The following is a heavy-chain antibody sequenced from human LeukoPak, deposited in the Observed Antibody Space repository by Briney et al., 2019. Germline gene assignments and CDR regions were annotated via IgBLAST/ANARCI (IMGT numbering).Heavy chain of an antibody. V-gene: IGHV4-34*01. CDR1: GGSFSGYY. D-gene: IGHD6-19*01. Sequence: SETLSLTCAVYGGSFSGYYWSWIRQPPGKGLEWIGEINPSGSTNYNPSLKSRVAISVATSKNQFSLKLSSVPAAATAVYYCARPVSGSSGWYYNYWGQGTLVTVSS. CDR2: INPSGST. CDR3: ARPVSGSSGWYYNY. J-gene: IGHJ4*02.